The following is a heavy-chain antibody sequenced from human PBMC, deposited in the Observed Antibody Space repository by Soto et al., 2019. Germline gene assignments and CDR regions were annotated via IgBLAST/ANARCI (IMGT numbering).Heavy chain of an antibody. D-gene: IGHD6-13*01. J-gene: IGHJ6*02. CDR2: IYYSGST. V-gene: IGHV4-59*01. CDR3: ARGDPGYSSSWEPAYYYYCMDV. CDR1: GFSIIRYY. Sequence: ETLSNARTVSGFSIIRYYPNLIRQPPGKGLEWIWYIYYSGSTNYNPSRKSRVTISVDTSKNQFSLKLSSVTAAGTAVYYCARGDPGYSSSWEPAYYYYCMDVWGQGTTVTVSS.